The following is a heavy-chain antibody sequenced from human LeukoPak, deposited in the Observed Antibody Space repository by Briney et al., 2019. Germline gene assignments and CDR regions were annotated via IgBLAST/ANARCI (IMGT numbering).Heavy chain of an antibody. CDR1: GFTFSSYA. CDR3: ARDSGHHYDQLDC. Sequence: GGSLRLSCAASGFTFSSYAMSWVRQAPGKGLEWVAYISVSGSRTSYADSVQGRFIISRDDAKNSLYLQMNSLRDEDTAVYYCARDSGHHYDQLDCWGQGTLVTVSS. V-gene: IGHV3-48*02. J-gene: IGHJ4*02. D-gene: IGHD3-22*01. CDR2: ISVSGSRT.